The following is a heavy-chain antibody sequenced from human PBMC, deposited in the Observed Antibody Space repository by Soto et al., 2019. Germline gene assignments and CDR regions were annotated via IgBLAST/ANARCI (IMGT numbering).Heavy chain of an antibody. D-gene: IGHD5-18*01. CDR3: ATHGGVSYGWVSS. Sequence: SDTLSLTCTVSGDSISSSTYHWGWIRQPPGKGLEWIGSIYYSGSTYYNPSLRSRVTISVDMSKNRFSLNLSSVTAADTAVYYCATHGGVSYGWVSSWGQGTLVTVSS. V-gene: IGHV4-39*01. J-gene: IGHJ4*02. CDR2: IYYSGST. CDR1: GDSISSSTYH.